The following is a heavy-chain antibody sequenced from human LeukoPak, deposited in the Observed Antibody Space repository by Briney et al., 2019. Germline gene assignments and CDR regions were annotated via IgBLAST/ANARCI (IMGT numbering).Heavy chain of an antibody. CDR2: ISGSGFGT. V-gene: IGHV3-23*01. CDR1: GFTFSSYA. Sequence: PGGSLRLSCAASGFTFSSYAMTWVRQAPGKGLEWVSTISGSGFGTYYADSVKGRFTISRDNSKNTLYLQMNSLRADDTAVYYCAKTSRANSAYDSPFDYWGQGTLVTVSS. J-gene: IGHJ4*02. CDR3: AKTSRANSAYDSPFDY. D-gene: IGHD5-12*01.